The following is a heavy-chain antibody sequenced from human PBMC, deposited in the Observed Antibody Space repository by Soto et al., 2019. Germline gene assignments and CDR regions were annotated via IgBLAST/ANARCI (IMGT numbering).Heavy chain of an antibody. J-gene: IGHJ4*02. Sequence: EVQLVESGGVSVQPGGSLRLSCTASGFTLSNYWMHWVRQAPGKGLVWVSRINTDGSTTTYADSVKGRFTISRDNAKNTLYLQMNSLRDEDTAVYYCVRIRRGDGYTFGYWRQGTLVTVSS. CDR2: INTDGSTT. V-gene: IGHV3-74*01. CDR1: GFTLSNYW. CDR3: VRIRRGDGYTFGY. D-gene: IGHD5-12*01.